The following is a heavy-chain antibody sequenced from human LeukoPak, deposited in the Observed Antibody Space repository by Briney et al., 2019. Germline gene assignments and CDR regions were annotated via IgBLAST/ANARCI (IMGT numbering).Heavy chain of an antibody. V-gene: IGHV3-64D*09. J-gene: IGHJ4*02. CDR3: VKNDYGSGGYLELDH. D-gene: IGHD3-10*01. Sequence: GRSLRLSCSASGFTFSSHALHWVRQAPGKGLEYVSGLSHNGGNTYYADSVKGRFTISRDNSKNTLYLQMSSLRDADTAVYYCVKNDYGSGGYLELDHWGQGTLVTVSS. CDR1: GFTFSSHA. CDR2: LSHNGGNT.